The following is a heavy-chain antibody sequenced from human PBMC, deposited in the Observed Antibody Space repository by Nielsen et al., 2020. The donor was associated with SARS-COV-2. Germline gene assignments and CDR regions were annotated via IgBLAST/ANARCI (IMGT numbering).Heavy chain of an antibody. CDR2: IYYSGST. CDR3: ARHAMVYAYEGIYYYYGMDV. V-gene: IGHV4-31*03. CDR1: GGSISSGGYY. D-gene: IGHD2-8*01. J-gene: IGHJ6*02. Sequence: SETLSLTCTVSGGSISSGGYYWSWIRQHPGKGLEWIGYIYYSGSTYYNPSLKSRVTISVDKSKNQFSLKLSSVTAADTAVYYCARHAMVYAYEGIYYYYGMDVWGQGTTVTVSS.